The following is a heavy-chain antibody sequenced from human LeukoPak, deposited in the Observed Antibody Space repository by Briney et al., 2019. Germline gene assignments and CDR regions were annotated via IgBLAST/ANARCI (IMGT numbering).Heavy chain of an antibody. D-gene: IGHD1-26*01. Sequence: PSETLSLTCAVYGGSFSGYYWSWIRQPPGKGLEWIGEINHSGSTNYNPSLKSRVTISVDTSKNRFSLKLSSVTAADTAVYYCARGVVGATDYFDYWGQGTLVTVSS. CDR3: ARGVVGATDYFDY. CDR1: GGSFSGYY. V-gene: IGHV4-34*01. CDR2: INHSGST. J-gene: IGHJ4*02.